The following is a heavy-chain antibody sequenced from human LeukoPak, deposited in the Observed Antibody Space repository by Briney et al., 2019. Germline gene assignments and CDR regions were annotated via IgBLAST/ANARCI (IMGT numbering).Heavy chain of an antibody. J-gene: IGHJ3*01. CDR2: INHSGTA. D-gene: IGHD5-24*01. V-gene: IGHV4-34*01. CDR3: AWNILDGNTWGALDV. Sequence: PSETLSLTCAVSGGSFIGSYCSWLRQTPGKGLEWIGEINHSGTANYNPSLKSRVSIVEDTSTKQFILKLTSVTVADTAVYYCAWNILDGNTWGALDVWGQGTVVAVSS. CDR1: GGSFIGSY.